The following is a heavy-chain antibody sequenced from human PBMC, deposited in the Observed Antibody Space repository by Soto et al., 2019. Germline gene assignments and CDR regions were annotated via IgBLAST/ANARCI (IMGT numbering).Heavy chain of an antibody. J-gene: IGHJ4*02. V-gene: IGHV1-18*01. CDR1: GYTFTNYG. CDR3: ARARATIAAAAIFDC. Sequence: ASVKVSCKASGYTFTNYGISWVRQAPGQGLEWMGWINVYNGNTNYAQKFQGRVSMTIDTSTTTAYMELRSLTSDDTAVYYCARARATIAAAAIFDCWGQGTLVTVSS. D-gene: IGHD6-13*01. CDR2: INVYNGNT.